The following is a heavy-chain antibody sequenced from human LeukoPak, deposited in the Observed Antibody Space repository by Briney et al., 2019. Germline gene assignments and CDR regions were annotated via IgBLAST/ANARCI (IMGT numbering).Heavy chain of an antibody. CDR1: GGSFSGYY. CDR2: INHSGST. CDR3: AREGGGFDY. D-gene: IGHD3-16*01. V-gene: IGHV4-34*01. J-gene: IGHJ4*02. Sequence: KPSETLSLTCAVYGGSFSGYYWSWIRQPPGKGLEWIGEINHSGSTNYNPSLKSRVTISVDTSKNQFSLRLSSATAADTAVYHCAREGGGFDYWGQGTLVTVSS.